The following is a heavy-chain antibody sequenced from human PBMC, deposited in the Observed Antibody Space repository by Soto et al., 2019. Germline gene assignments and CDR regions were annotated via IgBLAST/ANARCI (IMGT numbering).Heavy chain of an antibody. CDR1: GFTFSSYA. V-gene: IGHV3-30-3*01. CDR2: ISYDGSNK. CDR3: SRGMQRYYYDSSGYPEIGAFDI. D-gene: IGHD3-22*01. Sequence: PGGSLRLSCAASGFTFSSYAMHWVRQAPGKGLEWVAVISYDGSNKYYADSVKGRFTISRDNSKNTLYLQMNSLRAEDTAVYYCSRGMQRYYYDSSGYPEIGAFDIWGQGTMVTVSS. J-gene: IGHJ3*02.